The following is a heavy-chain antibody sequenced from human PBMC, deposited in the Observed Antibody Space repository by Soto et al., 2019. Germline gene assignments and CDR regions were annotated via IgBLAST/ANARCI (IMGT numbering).Heavy chain of an antibody. J-gene: IGHJ5*02. Sequence: SETLSLTCTVSGGSVKSSSYYWGWIRQPPGKGLEWIGIIDYGGSTYYNPSLKSRVTISVDTSKNHFSLKLSSVTAADTAVYFCASGYGWIDPWGQGTLVTV. D-gene: IGHD2-2*03. V-gene: IGHV4-39*02. CDR1: GGSVKSSSYY. CDR3: ASGYGWIDP. CDR2: IDYGGST.